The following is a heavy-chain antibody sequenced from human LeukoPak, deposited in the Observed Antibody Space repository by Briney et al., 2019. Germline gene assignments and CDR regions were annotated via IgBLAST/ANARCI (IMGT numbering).Heavy chain of an antibody. CDR1: GYTFTGYY. Sequence: GASVKVSCKASGYTFTGYYMHWVRQAPGQGLEWMGWINPNSGGTNYAQKFQGRVTMTRDTSISTAYMELSRLRSDDTAVYYCARDLHIVLMVYAMGSDAFDIWGQGTTVTVSS. CDR3: ARDLHIVLMVYAMGSDAFDI. V-gene: IGHV1-2*02. J-gene: IGHJ3*02. D-gene: IGHD2-8*01. CDR2: INPNSGGT.